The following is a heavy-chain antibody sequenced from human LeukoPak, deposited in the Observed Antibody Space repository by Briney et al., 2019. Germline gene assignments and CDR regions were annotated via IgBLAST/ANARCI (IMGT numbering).Heavy chain of an antibody. V-gene: IGHV1-18*01. CDR2: ISAYNGNT. J-gene: IGHJ5*02. D-gene: IGHD2-2*01. CDR3: ARPMIRDVVVPAATWFDP. CDR1: GYTFTSYG. Sequence: GASVKVSCKASGYTFTSYGISWVRQAPEQGLEWMGWISAYNGNTNYAQKLQGRVTMTTDTSTSTAYMELRSLRSDDTAVYSCARPMIRDVVVPAATWFDPWGQGTLVTVSS.